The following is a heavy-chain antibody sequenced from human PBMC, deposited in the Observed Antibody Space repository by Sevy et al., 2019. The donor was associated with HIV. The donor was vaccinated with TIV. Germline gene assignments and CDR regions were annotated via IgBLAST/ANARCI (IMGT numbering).Heavy chain of an antibody. CDR1: GFTFSNVW. CDR3: ARGRVTSHYFDY. CDR2: ISDDGSKT. J-gene: IGHJ4*02. Sequence: GGSLRLSCAASGFTFSNVWMSWVRQAPGKGLEWVAVISDDGSKTYYADSVNGRFTISRDNSKNTLYLQMNSLRADDTAVYYCARGRVTSHYFDYWGQGTLVTVSS. D-gene: IGHD2-21*02. V-gene: IGHV3-30*03.